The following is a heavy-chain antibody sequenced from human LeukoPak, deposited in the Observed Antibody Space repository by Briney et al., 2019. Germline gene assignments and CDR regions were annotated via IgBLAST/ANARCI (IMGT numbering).Heavy chain of an antibody. CDR3: ARASQGGQRGAKYDY. CDR1: GYSISSGYF. Sequence: SETLSLTCTVSGYSISSGYFWGWVRQPPGKGLEWIGSIYHSGDTYYNPFLKSRVTISVDTSKNQFSLKLSSVTAADTAVYYCARASQGGQRGAKYDYWGQGTLVTVSS. J-gene: IGHJ4*02. CDR2: IYHSGDT. D-gene: IGHD3-10*01. V-gene: IGHV4-38-2*02.